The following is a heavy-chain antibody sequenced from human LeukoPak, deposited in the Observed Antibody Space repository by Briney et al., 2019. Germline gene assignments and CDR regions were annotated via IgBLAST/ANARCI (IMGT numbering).Heavy chain of an antibody. CDR1: GASISSYY. J-gene: IGHJ5*02. Sequence: PSETLSLTCTVSGASISSYYWSWIRQPPGKGLEWIGYGLYRGSTNYNPSLKSRVTISPDTSKNEFSLKLTSVTAADTAVYYCARVGYFGSGSYESLDPWGQGTLVTVSS. V-gene: IGHV4-59*01. CDR3: ARVGYFGSGSYESLDP. D-gene: IGHD3-10*01. CDR2: GLYRGST.